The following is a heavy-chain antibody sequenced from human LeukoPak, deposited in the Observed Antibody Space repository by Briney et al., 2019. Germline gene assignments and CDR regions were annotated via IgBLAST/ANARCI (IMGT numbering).Heavy chain of an antibody. CDR1: GGSISSYY. D-gene: IGHD3-10*01. Sequence: SETLSLTCTVSGGSISSYYWSWIRQPPGKGLEWIGYIYTSGSTNYNPSLKSRVTISVDTSKNQFSLKLSSVTAADTAVYYCARMVRGVIIKPGPFDYWGQGTLVTVSS. V-gene: IGHV4-4*09. CDR3: ARMVRGVIIKPGPFDY. CDR2: IYTSGST. J-gene: IGHJ4*02.